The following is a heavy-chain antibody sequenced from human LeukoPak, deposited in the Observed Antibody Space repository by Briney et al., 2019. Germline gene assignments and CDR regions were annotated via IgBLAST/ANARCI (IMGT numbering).Heavy chain of an antibody. V-gene: IGHV4-59*06. J-gene: IGHJ4*02. CDR2: YYSGST. CDR3: ARVRTTVVTFDY. D-gene: IGHD4-23*01. Sequence: SETLSPTCTVTGDSMRSFYWSWIRQSPGKGLEWIGFYYSGSTYYNPSLKSRVTISVDTSKNQFSLKLSSVTAADTAVYYCARVRTTVVTFDYWGQGTLVTVSS. CDR1: GDSMRSFY.